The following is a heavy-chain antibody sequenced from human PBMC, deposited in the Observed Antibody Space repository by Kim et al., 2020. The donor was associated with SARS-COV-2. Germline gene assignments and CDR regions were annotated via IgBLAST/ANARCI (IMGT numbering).Heavy chain of an antibody. CDR2: INAGNGNT. Sequence: ASVKVSCKASGYTFTSYAMHWVRQAPGQRLEWMGWINAGNGNTKYSQKFQGRVTITRDTSASTAYMELSSLRSEDTAVYYCARWGADITMVRGVMYYYYGMDVWGQGTTVTVSS. CDR3: ARWGADITMVRGVMYYYYGMDV. J-gene: IGHJ6*02. V-gene: IGHV1-3*01. CDR1: GYTFTSYA. D-gene: IGHD3-10*01.